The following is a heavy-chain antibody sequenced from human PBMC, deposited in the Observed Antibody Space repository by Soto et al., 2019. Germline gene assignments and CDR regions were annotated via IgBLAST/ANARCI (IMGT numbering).Heavy chain of an antibody. V-gene: IGHV3-9*01. D-gene: IGHD2-21*02. CDR3: AKDRDPYYYYYYMHV. CDR1: GFTFDDYA. CDR2: ISWNSGSI. Sequence: EVQLVESGGGLVQPGRSLRLSCAASGFTFDDYAMHWVRQAPGKGLEWVSGISWNSGSIGYADSVKGRFTISRDNAKNSLYLQRNSLRAEDTALYYCAKDRDPYYYYYYMHVWGKGTTVTVSS. J-gene: IGHJ6*03.